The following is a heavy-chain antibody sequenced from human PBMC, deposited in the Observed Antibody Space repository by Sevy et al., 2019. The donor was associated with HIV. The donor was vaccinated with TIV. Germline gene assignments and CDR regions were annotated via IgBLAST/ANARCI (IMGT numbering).Heavy chain of an antibody. CDR3: ARQLVSPCVEPGDCYSDY. D-gene: IGHD6-6*01. V-gene: IGHV3-30-3*01. J-gene: IGHJ4*02. CDR2: ISYDGSNK. CDR1: GFTFSSYA. Sequence: GGSLRLSCAASGFTFSSYAMHWVRQAPGKGLEWVAVISYDGSNKYYADSVKGRFTISRDNSKNTLYLQMNSLRAEDTAVYYCARQLVSPCVEPGDCYSDYWGQGTLVTVSS.